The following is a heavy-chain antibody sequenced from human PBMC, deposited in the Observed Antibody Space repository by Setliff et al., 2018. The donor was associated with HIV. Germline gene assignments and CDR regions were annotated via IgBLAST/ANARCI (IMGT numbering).Heavy chain of an antibody. Sequence: GGSLRLSCAASGFTFSNYAMSRVRQAPGKGLEWVSLLSGGSTYYAPSVRGRFTISRENSKNTLYLQMNSLRAEDTAVYYCAKGDDGSASNYFDYWGQGTLVTVSS. CDR3: AKGDDGSASNYFDY. CDR1: GFTFSNYA. D-gene: IGHD2-15*01. V-gene: IGHV3-23*01. CDR2: LSGGST. J-gene: IGHJ4*02.